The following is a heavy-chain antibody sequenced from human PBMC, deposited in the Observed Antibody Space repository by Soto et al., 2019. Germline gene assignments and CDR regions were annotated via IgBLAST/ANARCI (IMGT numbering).Heavy chain of an antibody. D-gene: IGHD2-21*01. CDR3: ARELYSCGAECPYYMDY. CDR1: GFTFTSYY. J-gene: IGHJ4*02. CDR2: INPAPGST. Sequence: QVQLEQSGAEVKKSGAAVKISCKTSGFTFTSYYLHWVRQAPGQGLEWMGLINPAPGSTNYAEKFQGRVTMTRDMSSNTVYMQLGRLTSEDTAVYYCARELYSCGAECPYYMDYWGQGTPVTVSS. V-gene: IGHV1-46*01.